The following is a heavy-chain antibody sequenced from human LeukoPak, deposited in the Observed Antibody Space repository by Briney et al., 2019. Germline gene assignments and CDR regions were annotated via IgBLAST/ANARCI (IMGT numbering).Heavy chain of an antibody. D-gene: IGHD6-19*01. V-gene: IGHV4-4*07. Sequence: SETLSLTCTVSGGSISSYYWSWIRQPAGKGLEWIGRIYTSGSTNYNPSLKSRVTMSVDTSKNQFSLKLSSVTAADTAVYYCARDNGYSSGWQLGDYYYYYMDVWGKGTTVTISS. CDR2: IYTSGST. CDR3: ARDNGYSSGWQLGDYYYYYMDV. CDR1: GGSISSYY. J-gene: IGHJ6*03.